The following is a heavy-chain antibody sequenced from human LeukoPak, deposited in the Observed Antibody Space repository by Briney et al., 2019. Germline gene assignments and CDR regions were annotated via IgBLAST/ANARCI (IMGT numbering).Heavy chain of an antibody. CDR3: ARGRSSMVRGYYYYYMDV. J-gene: IGHJ6*03. Sequence: SETLSLTCTVSGYSLSIGYYWGWIRQPPGKGLEWIGSIYHSGSTYYNPSLKSRVTLSVDKSKNQFSLKLSSVTAADTAVYYCARGRSSMVRGYYYYYMDVWGKGTTVTISS. CDR1: GYSLSIGYY. D-gene: IGHD3-10*01. V-gene: IGHV4-38-2*02. CDR2: IYHSGST.